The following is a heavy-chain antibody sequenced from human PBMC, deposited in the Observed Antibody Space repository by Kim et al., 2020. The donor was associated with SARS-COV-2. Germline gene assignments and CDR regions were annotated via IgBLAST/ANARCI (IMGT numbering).Heavy chain of an antibody. D-gene: IGHD3-10*01. J-gene: IGHJ6*02. CDR2: IYPGDSDT. CDR3: ASQRQPLYYYGSGSSHYYYYGMDV. V-gene: IGHV5-51*01. Sequence: GESLKISCKGSGYSFTSYWIGWVRQMPGKGLEWMGIIYPGDSDTRYSPSFQGQVTISADKSISTAYLQWSSLKASDTAMYYCASQRQPLYYYGSGSSHYYYYGMDVWGQGTTVTVSS. CDR1: GYSFTSYW.